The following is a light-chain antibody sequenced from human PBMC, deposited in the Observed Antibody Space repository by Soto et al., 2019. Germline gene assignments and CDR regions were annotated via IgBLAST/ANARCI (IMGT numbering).Light chain of an antibody. J-gene: IGKJ2*01. Sequence: DIQMTQSPSSLSASVGDRGTIACRASQSISTYLNWYQQKPGKAPEVLIYAVSSLQRGVPSRFSGSGSGTDFTLTISSLQPEDFAAYYGQQSDSLPYTLGQGTKLEIK. CDR2: AVS. CDR3: QQSDSLPYT. CDR1: QSISTY. V-gene: IGKV1-39*01.